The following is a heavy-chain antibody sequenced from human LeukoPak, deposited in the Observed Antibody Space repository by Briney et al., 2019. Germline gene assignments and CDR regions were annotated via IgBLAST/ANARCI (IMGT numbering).Heavy chain of an antibody. CDR2: IKQDGSDK. CDR3: ARDSAVSSFDY. D-gene: IGHD2-8*01. V-gene: IGHV3-7*01. J-gene: IGHJ4*02. Sequence: PGGSLRLSCAASGFTFSSCWMSWVRQAPGKGLEGVANIKQDGSDKYYVDSVKGRFTISRDNAKNSLYLQMNSLRAEDTAVYYCARDSAVSSFDYWGQGTLVTVSS. CDR1: GFTFSSCW.